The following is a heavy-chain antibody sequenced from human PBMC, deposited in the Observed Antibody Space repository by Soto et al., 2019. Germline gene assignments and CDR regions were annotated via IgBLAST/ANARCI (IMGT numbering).Heavy chain of an antibody. D-gene: IGHD2-15*01. V-gene: IGHV3-15*07. J-gene: IGHJ6*02. CDR2: NKRKIDGEAT. Sequence: EVQLVESGGGLVKPGESVRLSCAASGFSFSNAWMNWVRQARGKGLEWVGRNKRKIDGEATDYAGPVKGRFTVFRDDSKSALYLQMNSLKGDDTAVYYCTTGSVEGVWGQGTTVTVS. CDR3: TTGSVEGV. CDR1: GFSFSNAW.